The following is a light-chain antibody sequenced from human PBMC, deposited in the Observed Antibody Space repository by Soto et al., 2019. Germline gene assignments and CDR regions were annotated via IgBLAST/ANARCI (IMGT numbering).Light chain of an antibody. J-gene: IGLJ1*01. CDR1: SSNIGNNA. V-gene: IGLV1-36*01. CDR2: YDD. Sequence: QSVLTQPPSVSEAPRQRVTISCSGISSNIGNNAVNWYQQLPGKAPKLLIYYDDLLPSGVSDRFSGSKSGTSASLAISGLQSEDEADYYCAAWDDSLNGYVFGTGTKLTVL. CDR3: AAWDDSLNGYV.